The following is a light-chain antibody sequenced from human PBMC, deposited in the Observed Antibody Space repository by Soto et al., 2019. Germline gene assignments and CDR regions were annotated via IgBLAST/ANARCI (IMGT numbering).Light chain of an antibody. CDR2: GVT. J-gene: IGLJ1*01. Sequence: QSVLTQPPSASGSPGQSVTFSCTGTSSDVGRYNYVSWYQQHPGKDPKLLIYGVTQRPSGVPDRFSGSKSGNTASLTVSGLQDEDEGYYYCSSYAGSNIYVFGTGTKVTVL. CDR1: SSDVGRYNY. CDR3: SSYAGSNIYV. V-gene: IGLV2-8*01.